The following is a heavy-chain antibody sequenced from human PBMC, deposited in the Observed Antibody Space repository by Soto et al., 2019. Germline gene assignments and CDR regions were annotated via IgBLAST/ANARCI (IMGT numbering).Heavy chain of an antibody. D-gene: IGHD6-13*01. CDR3: ARVGSSSSPFDP. CDR1: GFTLSNDL. J-gene: IGHJ5*02. CDR2: ISSSSSYI. V-gene: IGHV3-21*01. Sequence: PGGSLRLSCSASGFTLSNDLVHWVRQAPGKGLEWVSSISSSSSYIYYADSVKGQFTISRDNAKNSLYLQMNSLRAEDTAVYYCARVGSSSSPFDPWGQGTLVTVSS.